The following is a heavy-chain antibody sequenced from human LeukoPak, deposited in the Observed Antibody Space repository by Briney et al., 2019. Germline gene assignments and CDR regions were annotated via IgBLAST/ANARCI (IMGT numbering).Heavy chain of an antibody. CDR3: AQDMGDSSGYQGGPYYYYGMDV. Sequence: GGSLRLSCAASGFTFDDYTMHWVRQAPGKGLEWVSLISWDGGSTYYADSVKGRFTISRDNSKNSLYLQMNSLRTEDTALYYCAQDMGDSSGYQGGPYYYYGMDVWGQGTTVTVSS. D-gene: IGHD3-22*01. V-gene: IGHV3-43*01. CDR1: GFTFDDYT. CDR2: ISWDGGST. J-gene: IGHJ6*02.